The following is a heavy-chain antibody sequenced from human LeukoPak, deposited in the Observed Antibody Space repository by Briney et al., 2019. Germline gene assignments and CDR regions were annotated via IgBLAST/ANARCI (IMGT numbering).Heavy chain of an antibody. J-gene: IGHJ3*02. CDR1: GGSISPYY. D-gene: IGHD3-16*01. Sequence: SETLSLTCTVSGGSISPYYWSWIRQPPGKGLEWIGYFYHNGNTYYNPSLKSRVTISVDTSKNQFSLKLSSVTAADTAVYYCARIGGGVAGPFDIWGQGTMVTVSS. CDR2: FYHNGNT. V-gene: IGHV4-59*08. CDR3: ARIGGGVAGPFDI.